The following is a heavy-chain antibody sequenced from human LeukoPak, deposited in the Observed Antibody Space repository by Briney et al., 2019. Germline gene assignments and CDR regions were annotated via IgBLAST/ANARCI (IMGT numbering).Heavy chain of an antibody. CDR1: GYNFNIYW. Sequence: GESLKISCKGSGYNFNIYWVAWVRQLPGKGLEWMGIIRPMNSDVRYSPSFQGQVAISADRPINTAYLQWGSLTASDTAMYYCASRPFETTVVPWDFYWGQGTQVTVSS. D-gene: IGHD4-17*01. J-gene: IGHJ4*02. CDR3: ASRPFETTVVPWDFY. CDR2: IRPMNSDV. V-gene: IGHV5-51*04.